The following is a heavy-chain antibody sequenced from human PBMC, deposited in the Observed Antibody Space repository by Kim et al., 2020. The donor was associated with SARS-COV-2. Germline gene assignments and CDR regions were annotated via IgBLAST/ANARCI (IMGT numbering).Heavy chain of an antibody. CDR3: ARGWPERIYYYYGMDV. CDR1: GFTVSSNY. V-gene: IGHV3-53*01. CDR2: IYSGGST. Sequence: GGSLRLSCAASGFTVSSNYMSWVRQAPGKGLEWVSVIYSGGSTYYADSVKGRFTISRDNSKNTLYLQMNSLRAEDTAVYYCARGWPERIYYYYGMDVWGQGTTVTVSS. J-gene: IGHJ6*02. D-gene: IGHD1-1*01.